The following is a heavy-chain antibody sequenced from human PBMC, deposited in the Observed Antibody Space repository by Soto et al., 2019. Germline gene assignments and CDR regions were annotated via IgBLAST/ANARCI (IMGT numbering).Heavy chain of an antibody. CDR3: ARAPYSSSWFDDAFDI. V-gene: IGHV1-69*02. CDR2: IIPILGIA. Sequence: SVKVSCKASGRTFSSYTISWARQAPGQGLEWMGRIIPILGIANYAQKFQGRVTITADKSTSTAYMELSSLRSEDTAVYYCARAPYSSSWFDDAFDIWGQGTMVTVSS. CDR1: GRTFSSYT. J-gene: IGHJ3*02. D-gene: IGHD6-13*01.